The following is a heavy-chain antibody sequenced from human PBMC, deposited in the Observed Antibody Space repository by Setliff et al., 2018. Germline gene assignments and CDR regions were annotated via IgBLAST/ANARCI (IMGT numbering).Heavy chain of an antibody. CDR1: GGSVSNSGFF. D-gene: IGHD2-15*01. Sequence: KSSETLSLTCTVSGGSVSNSGFFWGWLRQAPGKGLEWIGNIYDSGSSNYNASLKSRLIITRDTSKNQISLKLTSVTAADTAVYYCGRGFSRIEGWGNWFDPCGQGILVTVSS. CDR2: IYDSGSS. CDR3: GRGFSRIEGWGNWFDP. V-gene: IGHV4-39*01. J-gene: IGHJ5*02.